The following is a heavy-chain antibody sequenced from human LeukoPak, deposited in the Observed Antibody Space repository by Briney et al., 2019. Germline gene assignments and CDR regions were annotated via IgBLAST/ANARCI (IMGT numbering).Heavy chain of an antibody. V-gene: IGHV4-4*02. J-gene: IGHJ4*02. Sequence: PSETLSLTCAVSGGSISSSNWWSWVRQPPGKGLEWIGEIYHSGSTNYNPSLKSRVTISVDKSKNQFSLKLSSVTAADTAVYYCARGRRYSGYDAFGYWGQGTLVTVSS. CDR1: GGSISSSNW. CDR3: ARGRRYSGYDAFGY. CDR2: IYHSGST. D-gene: IGHD5-12*01.